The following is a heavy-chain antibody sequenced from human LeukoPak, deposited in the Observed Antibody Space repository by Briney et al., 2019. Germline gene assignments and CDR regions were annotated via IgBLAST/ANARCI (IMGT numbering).Heavy chain of an antibody. D-gene: IGHD6-6*01. J-gene: IGHJ4*02. Sequence: GGSLRLSCAASGFTFSSYWMSWVRQAPGKGLEWVANIKQDGSEKYYVDSVKGRFTISRDNAKDSLYLQMNSLRAEDTAVYYCAKDGLKQAARGGGSDYWGQGTLVTVSS. CDR2: IKQDGSEK. CDR1: GFTFSSYW. V-gene: IGHV3-7*01. CDR3: AKDGLKQAARGGGSDY.